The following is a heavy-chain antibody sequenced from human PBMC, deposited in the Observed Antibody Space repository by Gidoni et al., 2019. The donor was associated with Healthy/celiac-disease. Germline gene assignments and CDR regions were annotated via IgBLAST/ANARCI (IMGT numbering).Heavy chain of an antibody. CDR1: GFTFRSYS. J-gene: IGHJ4*02. D-gene: IGHD2-15*01. CDR2: ISSSSSYI. V-gene: IGHV3-21*01. CDR3: ARAPMDCSGGSCYYDY. Sequence: EVQLVESGGGLVKPGGSLRLSCAASGFTFRSYSMNWVRQAPGKGLEWVSSISSSSSYIYYADSVKGRFTISRDNAKNSLYLQMNSLRAEDTAVYYCARAPMDCSGGSCYYDYWGQGTLVTVSS.